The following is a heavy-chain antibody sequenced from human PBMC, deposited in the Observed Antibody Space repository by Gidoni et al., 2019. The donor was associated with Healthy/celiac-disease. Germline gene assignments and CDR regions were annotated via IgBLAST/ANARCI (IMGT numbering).Heavy chain of an antibody. D-gene: IGHD2-2*01. CDR2: IWYDGSNK. CDR1: GFPFSSYG. V-gene: IGHV3-33*01. Sequence: QVQLVESGGGVVQPGRSLRLSCAASGFPFSSYGMHWVRQAPGKGLEWVAVIWYDGSNKYYADSVKGRFTISRDNSKNTLYLQMNSLRAEDTAVYYCARDDQHTGYYGMDVWGQGTTVTVSS. CDR3: ARDDQHTGYYGMDV. J-gene: IGHJ6*02.